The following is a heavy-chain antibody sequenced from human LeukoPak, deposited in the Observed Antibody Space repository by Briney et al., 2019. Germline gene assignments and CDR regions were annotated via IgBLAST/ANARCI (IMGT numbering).Heavy chain of an antibody. V-gene: IGHV3-48*03. Sequence: PGGSLRLSCAASGFTFSTYEMNWVRQAPGKGLEWVSYISSSDSTTYYIDSVKGRFTISRDNAKNSLYLQMNTVRSEDTAVYYCARNVRGRDNSGCDAFDIWGQGTMVTVSS. D-gene: IGHD3-22*01. CDR2: ISSSDSTT. CDR3: ARNVRGRDNSGCDAFDI. J-gene: IGHJ3*02. CDR1: GFTFSTYE.